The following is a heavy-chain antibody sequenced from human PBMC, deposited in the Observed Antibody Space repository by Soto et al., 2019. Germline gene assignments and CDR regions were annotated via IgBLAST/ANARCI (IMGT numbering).Heavy chain of an antibody. CDR2: ISGSGDNT. D-gene: IGHD7-27*01. Sequence: EVQLLESGGGLVQPGGSLRLSCAASGLTFRSYAISWVRQAPGKGLEWVSTISGSGDNTYYADSVKGRFTISRDNSKNTLYLQVNSLRAEDTAVYYCATGRGNWGRFDYWGQGTLVTVSS. V-gene: IGHV3-23*01. J-gene: IGHJ4*02. CDR3: ATGRGNWGRFDY. CDR1: GLTFRSYA.